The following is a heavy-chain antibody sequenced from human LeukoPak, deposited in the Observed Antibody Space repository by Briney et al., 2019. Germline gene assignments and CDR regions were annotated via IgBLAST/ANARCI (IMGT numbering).Heavy chain of an antibody. CDR2: IRYDGSNK. J-gene: IGHJ4*02. CDR3: AKGLRYFDWLLH. CDR1: GFTFSSYG. Sequence: GGSLTLSCPASGFTFSSYGMHWVRQPPGKGLEWVAFIRYDGSNKYYADSVKGRFTISRDNSKNTLYLQMNSLRAEDTAVYYCAKGLRYFDWLLHWGQGTLVSVSS. D-gene: IGHD3-9*01. V-gene: IGHV3-30*02.